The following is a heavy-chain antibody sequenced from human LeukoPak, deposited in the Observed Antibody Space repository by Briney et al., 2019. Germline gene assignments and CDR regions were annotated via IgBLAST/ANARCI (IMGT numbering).Heavy chain of an antibody. J-gene: IGHJ4*02. CDR2: INHSGST. CDR1: GGSFSGYY. D-gene: IGHD3-22*01. Sequence: SETLSLTCAVYGGSFSGYYWSWIRQPPGKGLEWIGEINHSGSTNYSPSLKSRVTISVDTSKNQFSLKLSSVTAADTAVYYCARGVRIYYDSSGYYYPRWWSYFDYWGQGTLVTVSS. CDR3: ARGVRIYYDSSGYYYPRWWSYFDY. V-gene: IGHV4-34*01.